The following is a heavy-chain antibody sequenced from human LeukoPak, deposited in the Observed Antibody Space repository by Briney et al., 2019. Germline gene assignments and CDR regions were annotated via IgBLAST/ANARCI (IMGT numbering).Heavy chain of an antibody. J-gene: IGHJ6*03. CDR1: GFNFNNSI. CDR2: ISSSSSTI. CDR3: ARRAVAEKSYYYYYYMDV. D-gene: IGHD6-19*01. V-gene: IGHV3-48*01. Sequence: GGSLRLSCAASGFNFNNSIFNWVRQAPGKGLEGVSYISSSSSTIYYADSVKGRFTISRDNAKNSLYLQMNSLRAEDTAVYYCARRAVAEKSYYYYYYMDVWGKGTTVTVSS.